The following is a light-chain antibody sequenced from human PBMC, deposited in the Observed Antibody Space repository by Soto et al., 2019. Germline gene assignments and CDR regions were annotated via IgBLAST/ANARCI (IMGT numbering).Light chain of an antibody. CDR2: DAS. CDR1: QSISSW. CDR3: QQYNSYLP. Sequence: DIQMTQSPSTLSASVGDRVTITCRASQSISSWLAWYQQKPGKAPKLLIYDASSLESGVPSRFRGSGDGTEITLTSSSLQPDDFATYYCQQYNSYLPCGQGTKVGI. V-gene: IGKV1-5*01. J-gene: IGKJ1*01.